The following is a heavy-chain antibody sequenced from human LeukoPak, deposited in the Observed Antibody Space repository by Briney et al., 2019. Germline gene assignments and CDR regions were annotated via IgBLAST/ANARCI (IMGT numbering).Heavy chain of an antibody. CDR3: ARDARIYDGSGYYYGRAFDI. J-gene: IGHJ3*02. Sequence: GGSLRLSCAASGLTFSSYWMSWVRQAPGKGLEWVANIKQDGSEKYYVDSVKGRFTISRDNAKNSLYLQMNSLRAEDTAVYYCARDARIYDGSGYYYGRAFDIWGQGTMVTVSS. CDR2: IKQDGSEK. D-gene: IGHD3-22*01. CDR1: GLTFSSYW. V-gene: IGHV3-7*01.